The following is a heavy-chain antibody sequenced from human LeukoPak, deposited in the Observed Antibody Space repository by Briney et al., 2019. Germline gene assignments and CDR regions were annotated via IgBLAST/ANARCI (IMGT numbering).Heavy chain of an antibody. D-gene: IGHD4-17*01. J-gene: IGHJ5*02. CDR2: INTNSGGT. Sequence: ASVKVSCKASGYTFTGYYMHWVRHAPGQGLEWMGWINTNSGGTNYAQKFQGRVTMTMDTSISTDYMELSRLRSDDTAVYYCARGASGVYTVTTSWFDPWGQGTLVTVSS. CDR3: ARGASGVYTVTTSWFDP. CDR1: GYTFTGYY. V-gene: IGHV1-2*02.